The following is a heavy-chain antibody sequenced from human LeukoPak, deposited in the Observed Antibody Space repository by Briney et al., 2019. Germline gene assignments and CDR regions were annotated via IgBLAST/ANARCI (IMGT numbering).Heavy chain of an antibody. CDR3: AKDISPSLFFTSRVDY. CDR2: ISWNRGSI. J-gene: IGHJ4*02. V-gene: IGHV3-9*01. D-gene: IGHD3-16*01. Sequence: PGRSLRLSCAASGFTFDDYAMHWVRQAPGKGLEWVSGISWNRGSIGYADSVKGRFTISRDNAKNSLYLQMNRLRAEDTALYYCAKDISPSLFFTSRVDYWGQGTLVTVSS. CDR1: GFTFDDYA.